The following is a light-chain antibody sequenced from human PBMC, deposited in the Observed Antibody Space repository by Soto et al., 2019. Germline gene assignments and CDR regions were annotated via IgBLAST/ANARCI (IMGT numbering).Light chain of an antibody. CDR2: DVS. J-gene: IGLJ1*01. Sequence: QSVLTQPASVSGSPGQSIPISCTGTSSDIGGYDYVSWYQQYPGKAPKLMIYDVSNRPSGVSDRFSGSKSANTASLTISGLQAEDEADYYCNSYTTSSSLYVFGTGTKVTVL. V-gene: IGLV2-14*01. CDR1: SSDIGGYDY. CDR3: NSYTTSSSLYV.